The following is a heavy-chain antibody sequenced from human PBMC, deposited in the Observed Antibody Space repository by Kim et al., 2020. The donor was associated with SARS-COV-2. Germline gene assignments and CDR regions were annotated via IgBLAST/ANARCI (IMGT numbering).Heavy chain of an antibody. J-gene: IGHJ4*02. V-gene: IGHV3-23*01. CDR3: TSTPRETMISDHDF. CDR2: VSVNGAVK. Sequence: GGSLRLSCAASGLTFTNYAMRWVRQAPGKGLEWVSSVSVNGAVKYYADSVRGRFTVSRDNSRNTVSLQMNSLRAEDTATYFCTSTPRETMISDHDFWGQGTLVTVSS. CDR1: GLTFTNYA. D-gene: IGHD3-16*01.